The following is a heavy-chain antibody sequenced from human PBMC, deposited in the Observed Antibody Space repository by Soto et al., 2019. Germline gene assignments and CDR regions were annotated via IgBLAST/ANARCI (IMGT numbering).Heavy chain of an antibody. CDR2: IYHSGST. CDR1: GGSISSSNW. V-gene: IGHV4-4*02. D-gene: IGHD3-10*01. CDR3: ARGHYYGSGSYQRPYFPNYYYYYGMDV. J-gene: IGHJ6*02. Sequence: PSETLSLTCAVSGGSISSSNWWSWVRQPPGKGLEWIGEIYHSGSTNYNPSLKSRVTISVATSKNQFSLKLSSVTAADTAVYYCARGHYYGSGSYQRPYFPNYYYYYGMDVWGQGTTVTVSS.